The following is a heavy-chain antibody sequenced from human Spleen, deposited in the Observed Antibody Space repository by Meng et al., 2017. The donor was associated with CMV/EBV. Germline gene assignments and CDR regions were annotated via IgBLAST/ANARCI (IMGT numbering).Heavy chain of an antibody. Sequence: CTCSGNSVSSGEYYWSWVRQPPGKGLEYIGYIFHSGTTYSNPSLKSRVTISLDTSKSQFSLKLYSVTAADTAVYYCARDRRGGTFFDLWGRGTLVTVSS. CDR2: IFHSGTT. D-gene: IGHD3-16*01. J-gene: IGHJ2*01. CDR3: ARDRRGGTFFDL. V-gene: IGHV4-30-4*08. CDR1: GNSVSSGEYY.